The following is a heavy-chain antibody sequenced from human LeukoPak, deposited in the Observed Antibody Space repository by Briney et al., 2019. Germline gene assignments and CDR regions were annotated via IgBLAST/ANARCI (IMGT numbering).Heavy chain of an antibody. Sequence: PSETLSLTCTVSGGSISSYYWSWIRQPAGKGLEWIGRIYTSGSTNYNPSLKSRVTMSVDTSKNQFSLKLSSVAAADTAVYYCARDWGGDCYSGSCMDVWGKGTTVTVSS. V-gene: IGHV4-4*07. CDR1: GGSISSYY. CDR3: ARDWGGDCYSGSCMDV. D-gene: IGHD2-21*01. CDR2: IYTSGST. J-gene: IGHJ6*04.